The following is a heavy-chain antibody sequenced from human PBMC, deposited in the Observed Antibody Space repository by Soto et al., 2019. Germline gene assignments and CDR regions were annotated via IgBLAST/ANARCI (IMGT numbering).Heavy chain of an antibody. J-gene: IGHJ4*02. CDR2: VYSSGTT. CDR3: ARDIGSYAYGEGY. Sequence: SETLSLTCSVSGGSINSHWWSWIRQPAGKGLEWIGRVYSSGTTDYNPSLNRRATLSVETSKNQFSLKLSSVTAADTAVYYCARDIGSYAYGEGYWGQGIQVTVSS. D-gene: IGHD3-10*01. CDR1: GGSINSHW. V-gene: IGHV4-4*07.